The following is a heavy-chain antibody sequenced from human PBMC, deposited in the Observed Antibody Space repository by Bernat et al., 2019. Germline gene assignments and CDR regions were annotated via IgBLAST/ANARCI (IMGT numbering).Heavy chain of an antibody. J-gene: IGHJ5*02. Sequence: QVQLQQSGPGLVKPPQTLSLPCPISGDSVSSNSPAWTWLSHSPARGLEWLGRTYYRSKWYNDYAVSVKSRITINPDTAKNQFSLQLNSVTPEDTAVYYCARERADVVVVVAASNWFDPWGQGTLVTVSS. D-gene: IGHD2-15*01. V-gene: IGHV6-1*01. CDR2: TYYRSKWYN. CDR3: ARERADVVVVVAASNWFDP. CDR1: GDSVSSNSPA.